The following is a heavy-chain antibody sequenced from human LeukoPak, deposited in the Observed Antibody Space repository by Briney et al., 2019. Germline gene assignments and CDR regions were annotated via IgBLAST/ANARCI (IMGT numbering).Heavy chain of an antibody. J-gene: IGHJ4*02. CDR3: VRDLDFKLDY. V-gene: IGHV3-74*01. Sequence: PGGSLRLSCAASGFTFSTYFMHWVRHAPGEGLVWVSRIKTDGSSPNYADSVKGRFTISRDNAKNTLFLQMNSLRAEDTAVYYWVRDLDFKLDYWGQRGLVTVSS. CDR2: IKTDGSSP. CDR1: GFTFSTYF. D-gene: IGHD1-7*01.